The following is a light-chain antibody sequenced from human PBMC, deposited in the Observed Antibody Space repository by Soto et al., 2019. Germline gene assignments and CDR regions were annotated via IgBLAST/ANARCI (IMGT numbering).Light chain of an antibody. CDR1: QSVSGSY. Sequence: EIVLTPSPGTLSLSPGERATLSCRASQSVSGSYLAWYQQKPGQAPRLLIYGASSRATGIPERFSGSGSGTDFTLTISRLEPEDFAVYYCRHYGGSRTFGQGTKVDIK. CDR3: RHYGGSRT. CDR2: GAS. V-gene: IGKV3-20*01. J-gene: IGKJ1*01.